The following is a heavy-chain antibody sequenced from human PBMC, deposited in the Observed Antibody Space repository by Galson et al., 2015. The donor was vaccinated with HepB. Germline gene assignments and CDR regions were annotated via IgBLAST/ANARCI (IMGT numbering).Heavy chain of an antibody. CDR1: GYTFTSYD. CDR2: MNPNSGNT. V-gene: IGHV1-8*01. J-gene: IGHJ5*02. Sequence: SVKVSCKASGYTFTSYDINWVRQATGQGLEWMGWMNPNSGNTGYAQKFQGRVTMTRNTSISTAYMELSSLRSEDTAVYYCARGPPRFYSGYDRFDPWGQGTLVTVSS. D-gene: IGHD5-12*01. CDR3: ARGPPRFYSGYDRFDP.